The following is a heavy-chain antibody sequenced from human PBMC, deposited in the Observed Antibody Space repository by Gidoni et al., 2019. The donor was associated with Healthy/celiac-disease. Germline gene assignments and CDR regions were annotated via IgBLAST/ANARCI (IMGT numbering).Heavy chain of an antibody. CDR3: ARDSNQRSDSSLDGGMDV. CDR2: INPSGGSK. Sequence: QVQLVQPGAEVKKPGASVKVSCKASGYTFTSYYMHWVRQAPGQGLEWMGIINPSGGSKSYAQKFQGRVTMTRDTSTSTVYMELSSLRSEDTAVYYCARDSNQRSDSSLDGGMDVWGQGTTVTVSS. V-gene: IGHV1-46*01. D-gene: IGHD4-4*01. CDR1: GYTFTSYY. J-gene: IGHJ6*02.